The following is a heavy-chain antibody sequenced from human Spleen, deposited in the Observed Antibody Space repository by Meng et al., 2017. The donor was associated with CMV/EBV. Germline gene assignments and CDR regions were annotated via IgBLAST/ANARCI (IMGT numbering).Heavy chain of an antibody. J-gene: IGHJ5*02. CDR2: INHSGST. Sequence: LSTDFWTWIRQPPGKGLEWIREINHSGSTNYNPSLKSRVTISVDTSKNQFSLKLTSATAADTAVYYCARTTNHYDSGGYYSLGGFDPWGQGALVTVSS. D-gene: IGHD3-22*01. CDR3: ARTTNHYDSGGYYSLGGFDP. CDR1: LSTDF. V-gene: IGHV4-34*01.